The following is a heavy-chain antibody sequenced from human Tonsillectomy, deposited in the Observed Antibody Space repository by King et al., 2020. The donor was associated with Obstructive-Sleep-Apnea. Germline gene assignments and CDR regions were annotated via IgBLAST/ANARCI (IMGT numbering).Heavy chain of an antibody. V-gene: IGHV3-48*03. CDR2: IKRSGDVI. CDR1: GFTFSNYA. D-gene: IGHD3-22*01. CDR3: AREEFYDSSASERGDY. Sequence: VQLVESGGGLVQPGGSLRLSCAASGFTFSNYAINWFRQAPGKGLEWVSYIKRSGDVIYYAYSVKGRFTISRDNAKNSLFLQMNSLRAEDTAVYYCAREEFYDSSASERGDYWGQGTLVTVSS. J-gene: IGHJ4*02.